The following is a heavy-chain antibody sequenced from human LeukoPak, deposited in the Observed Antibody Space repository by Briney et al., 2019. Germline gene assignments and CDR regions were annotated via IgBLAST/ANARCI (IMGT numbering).Heavy chain of an antibody. J-gene: IGHJ6*02. CDR2: ISYDGSNK. Sequence: GGSLRLSCAASGFTFSSSGMHWVRQAPGKGLEWVAVISYDGSNKYYADSVKGRFTFSRDNSKNTLYLQMNSLRAEDTAVYYCARHRSLQGVVIMGAMDVWGQGTTVTVSS. V-gene: IGHV3-30*03. CDR3: ARHRSLQGVVIMGAMDV. D-gene: IGHD3-3*01. CDR1: GFTFSSSG.